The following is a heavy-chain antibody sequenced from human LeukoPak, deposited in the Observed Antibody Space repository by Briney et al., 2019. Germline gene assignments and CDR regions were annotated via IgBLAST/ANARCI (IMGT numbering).Heavy chain of an antibody. CDR1: GYTFTSYG. D-gene: IGHD5-18*01. CDR2: ISAYNGNT. V-gene: IGHV1-18*01. CDR3: ARDAYSYGSMDV. J-gene: IGHJ6*04. Sequence: SVKVPCKASGYTFTSYGISWVRQAPGQGLEWMGWISAYNGNTNYAQKLQGRVTMTTDTSTSTAYMELRSLRSDDTAVYYGARDAYSYGSMDVWGKGTTVTVSS.